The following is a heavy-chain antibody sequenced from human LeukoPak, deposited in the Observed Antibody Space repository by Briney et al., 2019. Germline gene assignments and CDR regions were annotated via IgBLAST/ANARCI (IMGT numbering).Heavy chain of an antibody. Sequence: PSETLSLTCTVSGYSISSGYYWGWIRQPPGKGLEWIGSIYHSGSTYYNPSLKSRVTISVDTSKNQFSLKLSSVTAADTAVYYCARGSSGYYEIDIWGQGTMVTVSS. CDR2: IYHSGST. V-gene: IGHV4-38-2*02. D-gene: IGHD3-22*01. CDR1: GYSISSGYY. J-gene: IGHJ3*02. CDR3: ARGSSGYYEIDI.